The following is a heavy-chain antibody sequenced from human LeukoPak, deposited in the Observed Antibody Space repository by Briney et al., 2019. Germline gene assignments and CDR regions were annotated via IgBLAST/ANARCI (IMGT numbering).Heavy chain of an antibody. V-gene: IGHV4-4*02. CDR3: ATIRIQLWTQWRYWFDP. J-gene: IGHJ5*02. CDR2: INHSGST. CDR1: GDSISIGDYR. Sequence: SETLSLTCSVSGDSISIGDYRWSWIRQPPGKGLEWIGEINHSGSTNYNPSLKSRVTISVDTSKNQFSLKLSSVTAADTAVYYCATIRIQLWTQWRYWFDPWGQGTLVTVSS. D-gene: IGHD5-18*01.